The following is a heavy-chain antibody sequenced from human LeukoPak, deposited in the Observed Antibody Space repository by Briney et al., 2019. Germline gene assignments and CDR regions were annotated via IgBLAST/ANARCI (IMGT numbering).Heavy chain of an antibody. D-gene: IGHD2-2*01. J-gene: IGHJ4*02. V-gene: IGHV3-74*01. CDR2: INGDGSST. CDR1: GFPFSNYW. Sequence: PGGSLRLSCAASGFPFSNYWMHWVRQAPGKGLVWVSRINGDGSSTTYADSVKGRFTISRDNAKNTLYLQMNSLRAEDTAFYYCVRSCSSAGCYGLFDYWGQGALVTVSS. CDR3: VRSCSSAGCYGLFDY.